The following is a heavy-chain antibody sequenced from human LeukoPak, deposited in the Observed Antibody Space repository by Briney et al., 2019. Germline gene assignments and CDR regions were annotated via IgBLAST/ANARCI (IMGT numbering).Heavy chain of an antibody. D-gene: IGHD6-19*01. CDR2: INPNSGGT. Sequence: ASVTVSCKASGYTFTGYYMHWVRQAPGQGLEWMGWINPNSGGTNYAQKFQGRVTMTRDTPISTAYMELSRLRSDDTAVYYCARGGLSRKQWLVRCYFDYWGQGTLVTVPS. CDR1: GYTFTGYY. J-gene: IGHJ4*02. CDR3: ARGGLSRKQWLVRCYFDY. V-gene: IGHV1-2*02.